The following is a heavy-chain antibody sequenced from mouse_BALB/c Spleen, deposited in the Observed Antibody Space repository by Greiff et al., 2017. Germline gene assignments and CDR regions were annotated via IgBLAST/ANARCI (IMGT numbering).Heavy chain of an antibody. D-gene: IGHD1-1*01. J-gene: IGHJ4*01. CDR1: GYAFSSSW. Sequence: QVQLQQSGPELVKPGASVKISCKASGYAFSSSWMNWVKQRPGQGLEWIGRIYPGDGDTNYNGKFKGKATLTADKSSSTAYMQLSSLTSVDSAVYYCTRSLYYGSSSYAMDYWGQGTSVTVSS. CDR2: IYPGDGDT. V-gene: IGHV1-82*01. CDR3: TRSLYYGSSSYAMDY.